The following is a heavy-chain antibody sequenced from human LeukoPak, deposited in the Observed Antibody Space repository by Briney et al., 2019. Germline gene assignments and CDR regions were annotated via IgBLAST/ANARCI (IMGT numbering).Heavy chain of an antibody. CDR1: GFTFSSYV. CDR3: AKDGPATVGYFDY. J-gene: IGHJ4*02. CDR2: ISGSGGST. Sequence: GGSLRLSCAASGFTFSSYVMSWVRQAPGKGLEWVSAISGSGGSTYYADSVKGRFTISRDNSKNTLNLQMNSLRAEDTAVYYCAKDGPATVGYFDYWGQGTLVTASS. D-gene: IGHD2-2*01. V-gene: IGHV3-23*01.